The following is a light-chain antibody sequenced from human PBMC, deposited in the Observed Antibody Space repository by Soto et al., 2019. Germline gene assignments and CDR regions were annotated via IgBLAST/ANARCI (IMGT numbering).Light chain of an antibody. V-gene: IGKV3-11*01. J-gene: IGKJ1*01. CDR3: QQRSNWPPRWT. CDR2: DAS. Sequence: EIVLTQSPATLSLSPGERATLSCRASQSISRYLAWYQQKPGQAPRLLLYDASNRATGIPARFSGSGFGTDFTLTISSLEPEDFAVYYCQQRSNWPPRWTFGQGTKVDIK. CDR1: QSISRY.